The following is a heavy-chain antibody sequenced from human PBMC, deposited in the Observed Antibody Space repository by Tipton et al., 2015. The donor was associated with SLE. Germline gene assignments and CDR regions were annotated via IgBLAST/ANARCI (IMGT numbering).Heavy chain of an antibody. CDR1: GGSISSHY. CDR2: IYSGGST. CDR3: ARFHVKSYYEFDC. V-gene: IGHV4-59*11. D-gene: IGHD3-10*01. J-gene: IGHJ4*02. Sequence: TLSLTCTVSGGSISSHYWSWIRQPPGKTLKWIGYIYSGGSTNYNPSLKSRVSISVDTSKNQISLKLTSVTAADTAVYYCARFHVKSYYEFDCWGQGTLVTVSS.